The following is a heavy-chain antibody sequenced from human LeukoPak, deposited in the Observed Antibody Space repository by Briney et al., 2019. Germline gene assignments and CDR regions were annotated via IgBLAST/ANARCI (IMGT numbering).Heavy chain of an antibody. Sequence: ASVKVSCQASGYTFTGYYMHWVRQAPGQGLEWMGWINPNSGGTNYVQKFQGRVTMTRDTSISTAYMELSRLRSDDTAVYYCARVGVAARPYIFDYWGQGTLVTVSS. V-gene: IGHV1-2*02. CDR3: ARVGVAARPYIFDY. CDR1: GYTFTGYY. D-gene: IGHD6-6*01. J-gene: IGHJ4*02. CDR2: INPNSGGT.